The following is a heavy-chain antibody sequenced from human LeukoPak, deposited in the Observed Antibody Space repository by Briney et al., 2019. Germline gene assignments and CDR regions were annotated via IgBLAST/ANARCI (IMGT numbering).Heavy chain of an antibody. Sequence: PGGSLRLSCAASGFSFTTNWMHWVRQAPGKGLVWVSRVNTDGSSTTYADSVKGRFTISRDNAKSTLYLEMNTLRAEDTAVYYCTRGSGYSSGWYPFDSWGQGTLVTVSS. J-gene: IGHJ4*02. CDR2: VNTDGSST. V-gene: IGHV3-74*01. CDR3: TRGSGYSSGWYPFDS. D-gene: IGHD6-19*01. CDR1: GFSFTTNW.